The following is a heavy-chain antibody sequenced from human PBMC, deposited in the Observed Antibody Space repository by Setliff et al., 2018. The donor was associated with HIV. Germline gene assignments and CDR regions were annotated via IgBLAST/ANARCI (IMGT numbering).Heavy chain of an antibody. V-gene: IGHV3-9*01. J-gene: IGHJ1*01. D-gene: IGHD6-6*01. CDR1: GFTFNDYA. Sequence: PGGSLRLSCAASGFTFNDYAMHWVRQAPGKGLEWVSGISWDSGNIGYADSVKGRFTISRDNAKNSLYLQMDSLRAEDTAVYYCASSGIAARLEYFHHWGQGSLVTVSS. CDR2: ISWDSGNI. CDR3: ASSGIAARLEYFHH.